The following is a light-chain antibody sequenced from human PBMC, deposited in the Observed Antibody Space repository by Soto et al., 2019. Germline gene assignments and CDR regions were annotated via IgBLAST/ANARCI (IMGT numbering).Light chain of an antibody. J-gene: IGLJ2*01. CDR3: NSYTSTSTRVL. CDR1: SSDVGGYNY. V-gene: IGLV2-14*01. Sequence: QSALTQPASVSGSPGQSITISCTGTSSDVGGYNYVSWYQQHPGKAPKLMIYEVNNRPSGVSNRFSGSKSGNTASLTISGLQAEDEADYYCNSYTSTSTRVLFGGGTKLTVL. CDR2: EVN.